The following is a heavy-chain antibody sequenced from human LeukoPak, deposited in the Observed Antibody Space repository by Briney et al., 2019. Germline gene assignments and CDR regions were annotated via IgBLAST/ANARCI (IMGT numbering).Heavy chain of an antibody. D-gene: IGHD5/OR15-5a*01. J-gene: IGHJ3*02. Sequence: SQTLPLTCAISGDSASGNGAAWNWIRQSPSRGLEWLGRTYYRSKWYNDYAVSMKTRITINPDTSKNQFSLQLNSVTPEDTAVYYCARDVSPTPGEAFDIWGQGTMVTVSS. V-gene: IGHV6-1*01. CDR3: ARDVSPTPGEAFDI. CDR1: GDSASGNGAA. CDR2: TYYRSKWYN.